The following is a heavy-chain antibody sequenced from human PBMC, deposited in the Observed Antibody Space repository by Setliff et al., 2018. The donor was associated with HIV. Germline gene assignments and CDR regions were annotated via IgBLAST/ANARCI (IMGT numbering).Heavy chain of an antibody. V-gene: IGHV5-51*01. CDR3: ARPPKSYGSGSDAFDI. CDR1: GYSFTSYW. D-gene: IGHD3-10*01. Sequence: PGESLKISCKGSGYSFTSYWIGWVRQMPGKGLERMGIIYPGDSDTRYSPSFQGQVTTSADKSISTAYLQWSSLKASDTAMYYCARPPKSYGSGSDAFDIWGQGTMVTVSS. J-gene: IGHJ3*02. CDR2: IYPGDSDT.